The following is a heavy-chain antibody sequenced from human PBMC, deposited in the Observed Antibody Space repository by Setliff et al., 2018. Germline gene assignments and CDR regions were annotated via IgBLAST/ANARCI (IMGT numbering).Heavy chain of an antibody. D-gene: IGHD2-15*01. Sequence: PGGSLRLSCAGSGFTFSSYTMNWVRQAPGKGLEWVSSIISSGSHIYYADSVKGRFTSSRDNAKNSLYLQMNSLGADDTAVYYCTRDYGFCSGGSCSYYGMDVWGQGTTVTVSS. J-gene: IGHJ6*02. CDR3: TRDYGFCSGGSCSYYGMDV. CDR1: GFTFSSYT. V-gene: IGHV3-21*01. CDR2: IISSGSHI.